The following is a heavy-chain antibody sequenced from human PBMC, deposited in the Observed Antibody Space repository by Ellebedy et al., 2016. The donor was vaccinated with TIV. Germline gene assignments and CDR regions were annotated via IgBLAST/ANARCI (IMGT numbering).Heavy chain of an antibody. D-gene: IGHD3-22*01. Sequence: SGPTLVKPPQTLTLTCTFSGLSLTTAGVGVGWIRQPPGKALEWLALIYWNDDKRYSRSLGSRLAITKDTSKNQVVLRMTNMDPVDTATYYCAHSSMIVVVPFDYWGQGTLVTVSS. V-gene: IGHV2-5*01. J-gene: IGHJ4*02. CDR3: AHSSMIVVVPFDY. CDR1: GLSLTTAGVG. CDR2: IYWNDDK.